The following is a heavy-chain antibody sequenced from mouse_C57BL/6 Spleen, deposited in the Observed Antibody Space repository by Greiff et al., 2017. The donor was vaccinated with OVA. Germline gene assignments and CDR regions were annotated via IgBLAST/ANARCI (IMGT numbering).Heavy chain of an antibody. V-gene: IGHV7-3*01. D-gene: IGHD1-1*02. CDR2: IRNKANGYTT. CDR3: ARSGGRAMDY. Sequence: EVKVVESGGGLVQPGGSLSLSCAASGFTFTDYYMSWVRQPPGKALEWLGFIRNKANGYTTEYSASVKGRFTISRDNSQSILYLQMNARRAEDSATYYCARSGGRAMDYWGQGTSVTVSS. CDR1: GFTFTDYY. J-gene: IGHJ4*01.